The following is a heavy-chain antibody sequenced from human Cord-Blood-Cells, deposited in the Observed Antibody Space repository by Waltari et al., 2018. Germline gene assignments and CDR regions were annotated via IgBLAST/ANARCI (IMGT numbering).Heavy chain of an antibody. D-gene: IGHD7-27*01. Sequence: QVQLVQSGAEVKKPGASVKVSCKASGYTFTGHYMHWVRQAPATGLEWMGWINPNSGGTNYAQKFQGRVTMTRDTSISTAYMELSRLRSDDTAVYYCARDLKSLGIPYYYYYGMDVWGQGTTVTVSS. CDR3: ARDLKSLGIPYYYYYGMDV. V-gene: IGHV1-2*02. CDR1: GYTFTGHY. J-gene: IGHJ6*02. CDR2: INPNSGGT.